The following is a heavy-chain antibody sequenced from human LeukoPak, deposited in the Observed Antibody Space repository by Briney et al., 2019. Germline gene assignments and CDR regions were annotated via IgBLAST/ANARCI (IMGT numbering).Heavy chain of an antibody. V-gene: IGHV1-69*04. Sequence: SVKVSCKASGGTFSSYAISWVRQVPGQGLEWMGRIIPILGIANYAQKFQGRVTITADKSTSTAYMELSSLRSEDTAVYYCASAAGYSFDYWGQGTLVTVSS. CDR1: GGTFSSYA. J-gene: IGHJ4*02. CDR2: IIPILGIA. CDR3: ASAAGYSFDY. D-gene: IGHD5-18*01.